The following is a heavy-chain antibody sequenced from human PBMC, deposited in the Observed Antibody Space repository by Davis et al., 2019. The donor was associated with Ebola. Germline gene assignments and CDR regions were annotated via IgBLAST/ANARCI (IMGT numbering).Heavy chain of an antibody. V-gene: IGHV3-53*01. Sequence: GGSLRLSCAASGFTVSSNYMSWVRQAPGKGLEWVSVIYSGGSTYYADSVKGRFTISRDNSKNTLYLQMNSLRAEDTAVYYCARGIVATILGWYYFDYWGQETLVTVSS. CDR2: IYSGGST. D-gene: IGHD5-12*01. CDR3: ARGIVATILGWYYFDY. J-gene: IGHJ4*02. CDR1: GFTVSSNY.